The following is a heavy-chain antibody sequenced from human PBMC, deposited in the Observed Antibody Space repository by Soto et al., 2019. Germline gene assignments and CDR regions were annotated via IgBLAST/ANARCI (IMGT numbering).Heavy chain of an antibody. V-gene: IGHV1-18*04. D-gene: IGHD2-15*01. Sequence: ASVKVSCKASGYTFTSYGISWVRQAPGQGLEGMGWISAYNGNTNYAQKLQGRVTMTTHTSTSTAYMALRSLRSDDTDMYYCARDSRLHSYCSGGSCYSGNRDYYGMDVWGQGTMVTVSS. CDR2: ISAYNGNT. J-gene: IGHJ6*02. CDR1: GYTFTSYG. CDR3: ARDSRLHSYCSGGSCYSGNRDYYGMDV.